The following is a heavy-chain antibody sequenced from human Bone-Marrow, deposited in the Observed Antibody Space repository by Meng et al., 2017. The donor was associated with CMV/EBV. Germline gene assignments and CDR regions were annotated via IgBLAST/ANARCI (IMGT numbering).Heavy chain of an antibody. D-gene: IGHD1-1*01. J-gene: IGHJ4*02. CDR1: GFMVNRNY. CDR2: INSGGTR. V-gene: IGHV3-66*02. CDR3: VGPENGPSDY. Sequence: GESRKIACAASGFMVNRNYMSWVRQAPGKGLEWVSLINSGGTRCYADSVKGRFTISSDISKNSLYLHMTSLRGEVTAVYYCVGPENGPSDYWGQGTLVTVSS.